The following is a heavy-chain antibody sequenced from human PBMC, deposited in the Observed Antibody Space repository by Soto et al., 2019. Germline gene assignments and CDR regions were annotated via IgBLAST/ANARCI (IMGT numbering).Heavy chain of an antibody. CDR3: ARDDGRAFDI. J-gene: IGHJ3*02. Sequence: SETLSLTCTVPGGSISSSSYYWGWIRQPPGKGLEWIGSIYYSGSTYYNPSLKSRVTISVDTSKNQFSLKLSSVTAADTAVYYCARDDGRAFDIWGQGTMVTVSS. CDR1: GGSISSSSYY. V-gene: IGHV4-39*02. CDR2: IYYSGST.